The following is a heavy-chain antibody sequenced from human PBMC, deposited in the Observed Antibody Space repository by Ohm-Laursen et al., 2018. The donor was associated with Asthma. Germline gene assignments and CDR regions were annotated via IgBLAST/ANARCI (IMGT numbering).Heavy chain of an antibody. CDR1: GGSFSGYY. J-gene: IGHJ6*02. CDR3: ARLADYYDSSGYSNQHYYYYYGMDV. Sequence: PSETLSLTCAVYGGSFSGYYWSWIRQPPGKGLEWIGYIYYSGSTNYNPSLKSRVTISVDTSKNQFSLKLSSVTAADTAVYYCARLADYYDSSGYSNQHYYYYYGMDVWGQGTTVTVSS. V-gene: IGHV4-59*01. CDR2: IYYSGST. D-gene: IGHD3-22*01.